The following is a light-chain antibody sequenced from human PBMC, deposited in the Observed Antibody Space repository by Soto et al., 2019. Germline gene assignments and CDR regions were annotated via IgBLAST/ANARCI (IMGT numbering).Light chain of an antibody. CDR2: GAS. CDR3: QQYGSSPIT. CDR1: QSVSSSY. J-gene: IGKJ5*01. V-gene: IGKV3-20*01. Sequence: EIVLTQSPGTLSLSPGERATLSCRASQSVSSSYLAWYQQKPGQTHRLLISGASSRATGIPDRFSGSGSGTDFTLTIRRLEPEDFAVYYCQQYGSSPITFGQGTRVEIK.